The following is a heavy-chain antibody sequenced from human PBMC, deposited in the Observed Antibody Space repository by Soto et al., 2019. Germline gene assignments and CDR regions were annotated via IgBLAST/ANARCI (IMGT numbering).Heavy chain of an antibody. D-gene: IGHD3-10*01. CDR1: GYSFTSYW. CDR2: IYPGDSDT. J-gene: IGHJ5*02. V-gene: IGHV5-51*01. Sequence: PGESLKISCKGSGYSFTSYWIGWVRQMPGKGLEWMGIIYPGDSDTRYSPSFQGQVTISADKSISTAYLQWSSLKASDTAMYYCARRVFYTYYYGSGSYSLQYNWFDPWGQGTLVTVSS. CDR3: ARRVFYTYYYGSGSYSLQYNWFDP.